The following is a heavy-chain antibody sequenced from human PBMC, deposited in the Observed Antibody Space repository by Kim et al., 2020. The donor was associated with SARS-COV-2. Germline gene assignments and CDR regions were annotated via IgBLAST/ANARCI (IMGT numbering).Heavy chain of an antibody. D-gene: IGHD3-9*01. V-gene: IGHV4-39*01. CDR2: IYYSGST. Sequence: SETLSLTCTVSGGSISSSSYYWGWIRQPPGKGLEWIGSIYYSGSTYYNPSLKSRVTISVDTSKNQFSLKLSSVTAADTAVYHCARLADYDILTGYANYY. CDR3: ARLADYDILTGYANYY. CDR1: GGSISSSSYY. J-gene: IGHJ6*01.